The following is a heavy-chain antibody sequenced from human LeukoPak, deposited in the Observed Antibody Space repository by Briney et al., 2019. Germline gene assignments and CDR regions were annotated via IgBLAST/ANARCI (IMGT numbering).Heavy chain of an antibody. CDR1: GYSISSGYY. D-gene: IGHD5-12*01. V-gene: IGHV4-38-2*02. CDR3: ARRYDTFDY. CDR2: IYHSGST. Sequence: SETLSLTCTVSGYSISSGYYWGWIRQPPGKGLEWIGSIYHSGSTYYNLSLKSRVTISVDTSKNQFSLKLSSVTAADTAVYYCARRYDTFDYWGQGTLVTVSS. J-gene: IGHJ4*02.